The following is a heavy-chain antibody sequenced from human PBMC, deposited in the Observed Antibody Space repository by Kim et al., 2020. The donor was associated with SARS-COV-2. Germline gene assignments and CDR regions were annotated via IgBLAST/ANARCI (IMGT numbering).Heavy chain of an antibody. V-gene: IGHV4-61*01. D-gene: IGHD6-13*01. CDR3: VQDWGRAAAG. J-gene: IGHJ4*02. CDR2: VSYTGST. Sequence: SETLSLTCTVFGGSVSSGHYWSWNRQPPGKGLEWIGYVSYTGSTKYNPSLKSRVSISLDTSKNQFSLTLNSVTAADTAVYYCVQDWGRAAAGWGRGTRVT. CDR1: GGSVSSGHY.